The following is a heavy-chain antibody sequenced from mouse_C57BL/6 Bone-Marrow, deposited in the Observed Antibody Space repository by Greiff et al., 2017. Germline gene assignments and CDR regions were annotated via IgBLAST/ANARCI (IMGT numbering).Heavy chain of an antibody. D-gene: IGHD1-1*01. V-gene: IGHV1-82*01. CDR2: IYPGDGDT. CDR3: ARNHYGSPAWFAY. Sequence: QVQLQQSGPELVKPGASVKISCKASGYAFSSSWMNWVKQRPGKGLEWIGRIYPGDGDTNYNGKFKGKATLTADKSSSTAYMQLSSLTSEESAVYFCARNHYGSPAWFAYWGQGTLVTVSA. CDR1: GYAFSSSW. J-gene: IGHJ3*01.